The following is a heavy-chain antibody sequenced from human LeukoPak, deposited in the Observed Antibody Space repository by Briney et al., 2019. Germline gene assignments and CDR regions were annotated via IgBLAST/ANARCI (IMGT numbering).Heavy chain of an antibody. CDR2: IFYGGSA. CDR3: ARVVRYYGSRGYYNTPYYFDS. D-gene: IGHD3-22*01. V-gene: IGHV4-39*07. Sequence: SETLSLTCTVSGGSMISSSYYWGWIRQPPGKGLEWIGHIFYGGSAYYTPSLMGRVTISVDASSNQFSLELTSLTAADTAVYYCARVVRYYGSRGYYNTPYYFDSWGQGTLVTVSS. CDR1: GGSMISSSYY. J-gene: IGHJ4*02.